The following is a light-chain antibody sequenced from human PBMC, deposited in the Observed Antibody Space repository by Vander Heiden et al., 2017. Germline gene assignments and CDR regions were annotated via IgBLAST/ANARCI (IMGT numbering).Light chain of an antibody. CDR1: QSISSY. Sequence: DIQMTQSPSSLSASVGDRVTITCRASQSISSYLNWYQQKPWKAPKLLIYAASSLPSGVPSRFSGSGSGTDFTLTISSLQPEDFATYYCQQSYTTLGYTFGQGTKLEIK. CDR2: AAS. J-gene: IGKJ2*01. CDR3: QQSYTTLGYT. V-gene: IGKV1-39*01.